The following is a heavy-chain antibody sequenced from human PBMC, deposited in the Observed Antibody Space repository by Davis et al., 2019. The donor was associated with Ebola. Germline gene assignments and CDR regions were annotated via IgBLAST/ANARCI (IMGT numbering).Heavy chain of an antibody. V-gene: IGHV2-5*01. CDR1: GFSLSTSGAT. CDR3: AKFRSDDAFDV. CDR2: VDSSDDK. J-gene: IGHJ3*01. Sequence: SGPTLVKPTQTLTLTCTFSGFSLSTSGATVGWIRQPPGKALEWLALVDSSDDKDYSPSLKSRLSITKDTSKNQVFLTVTNMDHVDTATYYCAKFRSDDAFDVWGPGTMVTVSS.